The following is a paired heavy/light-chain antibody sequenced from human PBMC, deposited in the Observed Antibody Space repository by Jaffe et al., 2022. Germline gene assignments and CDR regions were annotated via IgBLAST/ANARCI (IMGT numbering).Heavy chain of an antibody. D-gene: IGHD1-26*01. Sequence: EVQLVESGGGLVQPGGSLRLSCEASGFASNNHWMYWVRQVPGKGLVWVSNINSDGSSSFYADSVKGRLTMSRDNAMNTLFLQMNSLRAEDTGVYYCARWAAVGSYFYIDLWGRGTTVTVSS. V-gene: IGHV3-74*01. CDR1: GFASNNHW. CDR3: ARWAAVGSYFYIDL. CDR2: INSDGSSS. J-gene: IGHJ6*03.
Light chain of an antibody. CDR1: SNDLGTYNY. V-gene: IGLV2-14*03. Sequence: HSALTQPASVSGSPGQSITLSCTGTSNDLGTYNYVSWYQQHPGKAPTLIIYDVSHRPSGVSDRFSASKSGNTASLTISGLQTEDDADYYCSSYTGSGTLLFGGGTKLTVL. J-gene: IGLJ2*01. CDR2: DVS. CDR3: SSYTGSGTLL.